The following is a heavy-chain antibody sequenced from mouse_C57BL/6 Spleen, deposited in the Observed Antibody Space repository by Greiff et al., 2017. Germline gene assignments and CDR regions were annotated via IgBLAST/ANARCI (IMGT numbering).Heavy chain of an antibody. J-gene: IGHJ4*01. CDR3: ARSPTVARGYYAMDY. Sequence: QVQLQQPGTDLVKPGASVKLSCKASGYTFTSYWMHWVKQRPGQGLEWIGNINPSNGGTNYNEKFKSKATLTVDKSSSTAYMQLSSLTSEDSAVYYCARSPTVARGYYAMDYWGQGTSVTVSS. D-gene: IGHD1-1*01. CDR1: GYTFTSYW. CDR2: INPSNGGT. V-gene: IGHV1-53*01.